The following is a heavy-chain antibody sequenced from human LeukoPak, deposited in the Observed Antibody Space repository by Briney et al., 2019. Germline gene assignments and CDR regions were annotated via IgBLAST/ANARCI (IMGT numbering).Heavy chain of an antibody. CDR2: IWYDGSNK. CDR3: ARERGYCSGGSCNDAFDI. CDR1: GFTFSSYG. Sequence: GGSLRLSCAASGFTFSSYGMHWVRQAPGKGLEWVAVIWYDGSNKYYADSVKGRFTISRDNSKNTLYLQMNSLRAEDTAVYYCARERGYCSGGSCNDAFDIWGQGTMVTVPS. V-gene: IGHV3-33*01. D-gene: IGHD2-15*01. J-gene: IGHJ3*02.